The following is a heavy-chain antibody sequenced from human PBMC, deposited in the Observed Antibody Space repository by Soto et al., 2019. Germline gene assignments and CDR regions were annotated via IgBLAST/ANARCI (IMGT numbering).Heavy chain of an antibody. V-gene: IGHV1-18*01. CDR3: ARGRYGEY. D-gene: IGHD3-10*01. CDR1: GYTFTSYG. Sequence: QVHLVQSGAEVKKPGASVKVSCKASGYTFTSYGITWVRQAPGQGLEWMGWISAHNGNTDYAQKLQGRVIVTRDTSTRTAYMELRSLRSDATAVSYCARGRYGEYWGQGALVTVSS. CDR2: ISAHNGNT. J-gene: IGHJ4*02.